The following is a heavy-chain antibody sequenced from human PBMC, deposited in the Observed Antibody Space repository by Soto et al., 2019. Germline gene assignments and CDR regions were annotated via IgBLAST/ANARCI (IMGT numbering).Heavy chain of an antibody. CDR2: IFYTGST. J-gene: IGHJ4*02. CDR1: GGSISSYY. V-gene: IGHV4-59*08. CDR3: ETPSDNYCSRPFDY. D-gene: IGHD2-2*01. Sequence: SETLSLTCTVSGGSISSYYWSWVRQPPGKGLEWIGYIFYTGSTNYNPSLKSRVTISVDTSKNQFSLKLSSVTAADTAVYRCETPSDNYCSRPFDYWGQGTLVTVSS.